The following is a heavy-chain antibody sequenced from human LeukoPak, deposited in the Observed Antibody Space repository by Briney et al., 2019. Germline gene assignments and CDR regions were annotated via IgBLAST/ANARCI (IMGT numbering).Heavy chain of an antibody. CDR2: FDPEDGET. CDR1: GYTLTELS. Sequence: ASVKVSCKVSGYTLTELSMHWVRQAPGKGLEWMGGFDPEDGETIYAQKFQGRVTMTEDTSTDTAYMELSSLRSEDTAVYYCSSRPLTTVTPYYYFYGIDLWGQGTTVTVSS. V-gene: IGHV1-24*01. CDR3: SSRPLTTVTPYYYFYGIDL. D-gene: IGHD4-11*01. J-gene: IGHJ6*02.